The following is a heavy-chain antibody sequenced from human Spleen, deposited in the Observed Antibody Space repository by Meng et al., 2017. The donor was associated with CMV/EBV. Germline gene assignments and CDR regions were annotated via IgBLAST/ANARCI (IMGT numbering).Heavy chain of an antibody. D-gene: IGHD6-13*01. V-gene: IGHV3-11*01. Sequence: GESLKISCAASGFTFSDYYMSWIRQAPGKGLEWVSYISSSGSTIYYADSVKGRFTISRDNAKNSLYLQMNSLRAEDTAVYYCAKDLGEGGAAAGYFDYWGQGTLVTVSS. CDR1: GFTFSDYY. J-gene: IGHJ4*02. CDR3: AKDLGEGGAAAGYFDY. CDR2: ISSSGSTI.